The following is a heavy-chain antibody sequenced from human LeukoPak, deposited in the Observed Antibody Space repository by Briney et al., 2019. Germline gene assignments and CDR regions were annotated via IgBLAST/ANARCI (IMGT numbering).Heavy chain of an antibody. CDR3: ARGRGYCSGGSCYSDNWFDP. D-gene: IGHD2-15*01. CDR1: GYTFTSYG. Sequence: ASVTVSCKASGYTFTSYGISWVRQAPGQGLEWMGWISAYNGNTNYAKKLQGRVTMTTDTSTSTAYMELRSLRSDDTAVYYCARGRGYCSGGSCYSDNWFDPWGQGTLVTVSS. CDR2: ISAYNGNT. V-gene: IGHV1-18*01. J-gene: IGHJ5*02.